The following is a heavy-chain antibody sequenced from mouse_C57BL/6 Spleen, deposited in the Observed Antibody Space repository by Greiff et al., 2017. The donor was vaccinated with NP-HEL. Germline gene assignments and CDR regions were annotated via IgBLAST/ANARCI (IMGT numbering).Heavy chain of an antibody. V-gene: IGHV5-6*01. CDR2: ISSGGSYT. CDR3: ARHSPLYYGSSYPFAY. D-gene: IGHD1-1*01. Sequence: DVHLVESGGDLVKPGGSLKLSCAASGFTFSSYGMSWVRQTPDKRLEWVATISSGGSYTYYPDSVKGRFTISRDNAKNTLYLQMSSLKSEDTAMYYCARHSPLYYGSSYPFAYWGQGTLVTVSA. J-gene: IGHJ3*01. CDR1: GFTFSSYG.